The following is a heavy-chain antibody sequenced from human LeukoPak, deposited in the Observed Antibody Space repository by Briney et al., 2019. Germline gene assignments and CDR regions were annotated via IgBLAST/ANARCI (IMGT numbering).Heavy chain of an antibody. CDR1: GGSISSYY. J-gene: IGHJ3*02. Sequence: SETLSLTCTVSGGSISSYYWSWIRQPPGKGLEWIGYIYYSGSTNYNASLKSRVTISVDTSKNQFSLKLSSVTAADTAVYYCASNTREVVVPAAMWFGEVENAFDIWGQGTMVTVSS. CDR2: IYYSGST. CDR3: ASNTREVVVPAAMWFGEVENAFDI. D-gene: IGHD2-2*01. V-gene: IGHV4-59*01.